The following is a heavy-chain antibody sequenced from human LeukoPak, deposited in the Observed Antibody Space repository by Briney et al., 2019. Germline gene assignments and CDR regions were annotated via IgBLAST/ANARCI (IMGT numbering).Heavy chain of an antibody. J-gene: IGHJ4*02. CDR2: ISSSGSTI. CDR1: GFTFSNYC. CDR3: ARQGRPGPFDY. V-gene: IGHV3-48*04. D-gene: IGHD3-10*01. Sequence: GGSLRLSCAASGFTFSNYCFHWVRQAPGQGLEWVSYISSSGSTIYYADSVKGRFTISRDNAKNSLYLQMNSLRAEDTAVYYCARQGRPGPFDYWGQGTLVTVSS.